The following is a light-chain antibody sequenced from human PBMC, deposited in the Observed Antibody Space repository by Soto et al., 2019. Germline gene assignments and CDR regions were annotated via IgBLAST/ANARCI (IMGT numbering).Light chain of an antibody. J-gene: IGKJ5*01. CDR3: QQSYNTPIT. V-gene: IGKV1-8*01. Sequence: AIRMTQSPSSFSASTGDRVTITCRASQGISSYLAWYQQKPGKAPKLLIYAASSLQSGVPSRFTGSGSGTDFTLTISSLQPEDFATYYCQQSYNTPITFGQGTRLEIK. CDR1: QGISSY. CDR2: AAS.